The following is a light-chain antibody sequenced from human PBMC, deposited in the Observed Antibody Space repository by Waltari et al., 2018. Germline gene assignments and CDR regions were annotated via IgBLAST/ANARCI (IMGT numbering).Light chain of an antibody. V-gene: IGKV1-39*01. Sequence: DIQMTQSPSSLSASVGDRVTITCRASQSISSYLNWYQQKPGKAPKLLIYAASSLQSGVPSRFSSSGSGTDFTLTIGSLQPEGFATYYCQQSYSTPYTFGQGTKLEIK. CDR1: QSISSY. J-gene: IGKJ2*01. CDR3: QQSYSTPYT. CDR2: AAS.